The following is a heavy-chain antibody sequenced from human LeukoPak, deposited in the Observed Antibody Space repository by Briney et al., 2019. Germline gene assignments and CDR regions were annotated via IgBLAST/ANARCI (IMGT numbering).Heavy chain of an antibody. D-gene: IGHD6-19*01. Sequence: GGSLRLSCAVSGFTFSRYGMYWVRQAPGKGLEWVGVILNDGSSKYYADSVKGRFTISRDNSKNTLYLQMNSLRAEDTAVYYCARDKSRGWPFDYWGQGTLVAVSS. CDR1: GFTFSRYG. V-gene: IGHV3-33*05. J-gene: IGHJ4*02. CDR3: ARDKSRGWPFDY. CDR2: ILNDGSSK.